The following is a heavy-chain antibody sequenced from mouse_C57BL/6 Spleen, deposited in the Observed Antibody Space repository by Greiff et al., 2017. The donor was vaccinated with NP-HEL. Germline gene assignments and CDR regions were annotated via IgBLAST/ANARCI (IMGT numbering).Heavy chain of an antibody. Sequence: LQESGPELVKPGASVKISCKASGYAFSSSWMNWVKQRPGKGLEWIGRIYPGDGDTNYNGKFKGKATLTADKSSSTAYMQLSSLTSEDSAVYFCARERNDYDVAWFAYWGQGTLVTVSA. CDR1: GYAFSSSW. V-gene: IGHV1-82*01. CDR2: IYPGDGDT. D-gene: IGHD2-4*01. CDR3: ARERNDYDVAWFAY. J-gene: IGHJ3*01.